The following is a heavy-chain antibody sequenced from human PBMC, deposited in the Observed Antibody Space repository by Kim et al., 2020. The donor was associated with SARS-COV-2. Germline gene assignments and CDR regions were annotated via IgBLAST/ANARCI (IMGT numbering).Heavy chain of an antibody. CDR1: GFTFSSYW. J-gene: IGHJ4*02. D-gene: IGHD6-6*01. CDR2: INSDGSGI. V-gene: IGHV3-74*01. Sequence: GGSLRLSCAASGFTFSSYWMHWVRQAPGKGLVWVSRINSDGSGIIYADSVKGRFTISRDNAKNTLYLQMNSLRAEDTAVYYCAREYSSSRFFDYWGQGTLVTVSS. CDR3: AREYSSSRFFDY.